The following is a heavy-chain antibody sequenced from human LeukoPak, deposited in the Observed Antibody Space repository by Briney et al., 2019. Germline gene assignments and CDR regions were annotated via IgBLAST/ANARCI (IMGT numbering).Heavy chain of an antibody. J-gene: IGHJ4*02. CDR3: AKDLDPVVVVAAGGLLHY. V-gene: IGHV3-30-3*01. Sequence: PGRSLRLSCAASGFTFSSYAMHWVRQAPGKGLEWVAVISYDGSNKYYADSVKGRFTISRDNSKNTLYLQMNSLRAEDTAVYYCAKDLDPVVVVAAGGLLHYWGQGTLVTVSS. CDR1: GFTFSSYA. CDR2: ISYDGSNK. D-gene: IGHD2-15*01.